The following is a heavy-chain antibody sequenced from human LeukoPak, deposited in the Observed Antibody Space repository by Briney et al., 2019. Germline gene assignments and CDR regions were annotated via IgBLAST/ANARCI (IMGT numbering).Heavy chain of an antibody. D-gene: IGHD6-19*01. CDR2: IIPIFGTA. CDR3: ARDSLAVAGIGSCVY. Sequence: SVKVSCKASGGTFSSYAISWVRQAPGQGLEWMGGIIPIFGTANYAQKFQGRVTITADESTSTAYMELSSLRSEDTDVYYCARDSLAVAGIGSCVYWGQGTLVTVSS. CDR1: GGTFSSYA. V-gene: IGHV1-69*13. J-gene: IGHJ4*02.